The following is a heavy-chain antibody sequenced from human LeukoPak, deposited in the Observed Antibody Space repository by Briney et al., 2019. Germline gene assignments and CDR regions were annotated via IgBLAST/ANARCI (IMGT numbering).Heavy chain of an antibody. D-gene: IGHD3-9*01. V-gene: IGHV1-2*02. CDR3: TRAQTPGGRYFDFDY. CDR1: GYTFTGYY. J-gene: IGHJ4*02. Sequence: ASVKVSCMASGYTFTGYYMLRVRQAPGQGLEWMGWINPKSGGTKYAQKFQGRVTMTRDTSISTAYMELTSDDTALYYCTRAQTPGGRYFDFDYWGQGTLVTVSS. CDR2: INPKSGGT.